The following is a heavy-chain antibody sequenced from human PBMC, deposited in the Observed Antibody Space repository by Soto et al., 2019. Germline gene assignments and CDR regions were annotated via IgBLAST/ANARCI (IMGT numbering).Heavy chain of an antibody. CDR2: MHTSGST. CDR1: GGSISSYY. CDR3: ARECRVLDRGARCYYGMDV. J-gene: IGHJ6*02. D-gene: IGHD3-10*01. Sequence: SETLSLTCTVSGGSISSYYWSWIRQPAGKGLEWIGRMHTSGSTNYNPSLKSRVTMSVDTSKSQFSLKLRSVTAADTAVYYCARECRVLDRGARCYYGMDVWGQGTTVTVSS. V-gene: IGHV4-4*07.